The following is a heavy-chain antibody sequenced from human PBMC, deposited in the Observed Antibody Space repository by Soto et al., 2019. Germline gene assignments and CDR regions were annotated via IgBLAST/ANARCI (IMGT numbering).Heavy chain of an antibody. CDR1: GFTFSDYY. V-gene: IGHV3-11*01. CDR3: ARVQVLGYYMDV. J-gene: IGHJ6*03. Sequence: PGGSLRLSCAASGFTFSDYYMSWIRQAPGKGLEWVSYISSSGSTIYYADSVKGRFAISRDNAKNSLYLQMNSLRAEDTAVYYCARVQVLGYYMDVWGKGTTVTVSS. CDR2: ISSSGSTI. D-gene: IGHD3-16*01.